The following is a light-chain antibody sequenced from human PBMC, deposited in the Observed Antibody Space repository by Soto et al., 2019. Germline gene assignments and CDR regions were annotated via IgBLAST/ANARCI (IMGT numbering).Light chain of an antibody. CDR2: GAS. J-gene: IGKJ4*01. V-gene: IGKV3-20*01. CDR1: QSVSSNY. Sequence: IGLTQSPGTLSLSPSERATLSCTASQSVSSNYLAWYQQGPGQAPRLLIYGASSRATGIPDRFSGSGSGTDFTLTISRLEPEDFAVYYCQQYGSSPLTFGGGIKVDIK. CDR3: QQYGSSPLT.